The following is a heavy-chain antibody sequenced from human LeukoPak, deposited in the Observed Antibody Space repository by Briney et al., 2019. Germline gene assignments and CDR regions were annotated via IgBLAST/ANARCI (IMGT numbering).Heavy chain of an antibody. J-gene: IGHJ4*02. CDR2: IYTSGST. CDR3: AREMQEWIQLWPYGGLFDY. CDR1: GGSISSGSYY. V-gene: IGHV4-61*02. D-gene: IGHD5-18*01. Sequence: SQTLSLTCTVSGGSISSGSYYWSWIRQPAGKGLEWIGRIYTSGSTNYNPSLKSRVTISVDTSKNQFSLELSSVTAAHTAVYYCAREMQEWIQLWPYGGLFDYWGQGTLVTVSS.